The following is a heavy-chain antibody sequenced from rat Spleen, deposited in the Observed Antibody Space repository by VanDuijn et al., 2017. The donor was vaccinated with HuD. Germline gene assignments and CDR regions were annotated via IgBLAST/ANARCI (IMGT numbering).Heavy chain of an antibody. V-gene: IGHV5S13*01. CDR2: ISSGGGNT. CDR3: ARGDSGPSYYFGY. J-gene: IGHJ3*01. Sequence: EVQLVESGGGLVQPGGSLRLSCAASGFTFSNYGMAWVRQAPTKGLEWVASISSGGGNTYYRDSVKGRFTISRDNAKNTQYLQMDSLRSEDTATYYCARGDSGPSYYFGYWGQGTLVTVSS. CDR1: GFTFSNYG. D-gene: IGHD1-1*01.